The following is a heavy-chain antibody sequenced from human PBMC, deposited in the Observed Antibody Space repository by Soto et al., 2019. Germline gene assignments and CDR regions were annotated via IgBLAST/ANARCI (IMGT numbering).Heavy chain of an antibody. CDR3: ARGLVPGLFDP. CDR2: IGTASDT. Sequence: GGSLRLSCAASGFTFSSYDMHWVRQATGKGLEWVSAIGTASDTYYPGSVKGRFTISRENAKNSLYLQMNSLRAGDAAVYYCARGLVPGLFDPWGQGTLVTVSS. V-gene: IGHV3-13*01. J-gene: IGHJ5*02. D-gene: IGHD6-19*01. CDR1: GFTFSSYD.